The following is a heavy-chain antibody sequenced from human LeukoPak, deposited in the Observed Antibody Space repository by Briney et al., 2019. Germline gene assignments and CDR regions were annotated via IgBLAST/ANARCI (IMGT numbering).Heavy chain of an antibody. CDR1: GFTFSSYG. J-gene: IGHJ4*02. CDR2: IWYDGSNR. Sequence: GGSLRLSCAASGFTFSSYGMHWVRQAPGKGLEWVAVIWYDGSNRYYADSVKGRFTISRDNSKNTLYLQLNSLRGEDTAVYYCARGKREVLNTRVFDYWGQGTLVTVSS. V-gene: IGHV3-33*01. CDR3: ARGKREVLNTRVFDY. D-gene: IGHD1-26*01.